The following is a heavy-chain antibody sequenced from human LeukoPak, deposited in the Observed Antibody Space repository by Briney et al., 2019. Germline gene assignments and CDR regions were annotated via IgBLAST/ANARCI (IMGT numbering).Heavy chain of an antibody. V-gene: IGHV3-23*01. D-gene: IGHD3-3*01. CDR2: ISGSGGST. J-gene: IGHJ3*02. CDR1: GFTFSSYA. Sequence: PGGSLSLSCAASGFTFSSYAMSWVRQAPGKGLEWVSAISGSGGSTYYADSVKGRFTISRDNSKNTLYLQMNSLRAEDTAVYYCAKTSRFWSGPGAFDIWGQGTMVTVSS. CDR3: AKTSRFWSGPGAFDI.